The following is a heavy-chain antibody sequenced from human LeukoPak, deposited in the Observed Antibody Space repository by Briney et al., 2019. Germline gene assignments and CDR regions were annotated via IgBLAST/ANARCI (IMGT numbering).Heavy chain of an antibody. CDR1: GFTFSSYS. CDR3: ARDHGSGWYGFGDY. V-gene: IGHV3-21*01. D-gene: IGHD6-19*01. Sequence: GGSLRLSCAASGFTFSSYSMNWVRQAPGRGLEWVSSISSSSSYIYYADSVKGRLTISRDNAKNSLYLQMNSLRAEDTAVYYCARDHGSGWYGFGDYWGQGTLVTVSS. J-gene: IGHJ4*02. CDR2: ISSSSSYI.